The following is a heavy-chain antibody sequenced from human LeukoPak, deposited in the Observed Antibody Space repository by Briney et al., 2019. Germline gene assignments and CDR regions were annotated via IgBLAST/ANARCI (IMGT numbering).Heavy chain of an antibody. V-gene: IGHV1-2*02. CDR3: ARPHSSGKKSWAFDI. D-gene: IGHD3-22*01. Sequence: ASVKVSCKASGYTFTGYYMHWVRQAPGQGLEWMGWINPNSGGTNYAQKFQGRVTMTRDTSISTAYMELSRLRSDDTAVYYCARPHSSGKKSWAFDIWGQGTMVTVSS. CDR2: INPNSGGT. J-gene: IGHJ3*02. CDR1: GYTFTGYY.